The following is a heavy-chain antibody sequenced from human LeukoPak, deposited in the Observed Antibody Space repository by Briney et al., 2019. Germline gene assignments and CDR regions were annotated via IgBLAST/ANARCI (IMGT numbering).Heavy chain of an antibody. CDR1: GDSVSSNSAA. CDR3: VRDRFLHYFDY. J-gene: IGHJ4*02. V-gene: IGHV6-1*01. Sequence: SQTLSLTCAISGDSVSSNSAAWNWIRQSPSGGLEWLGRTYYRSKWYHDYAVSMKSRITINPDTSKNQFSLQLNSVTPEDTAVYYCVRDRFLHYFDYWGQGTLVTVSS. CDR2: TYYRSKWYH. D-gene: IGHD2/OR15-2a*01.